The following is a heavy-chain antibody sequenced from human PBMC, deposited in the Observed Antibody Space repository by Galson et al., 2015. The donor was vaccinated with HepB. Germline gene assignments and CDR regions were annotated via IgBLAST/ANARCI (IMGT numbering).Heavy chain of an antibody. Sequence: SLRLSCAASGFTFSSYGMHWVRQAPGKGLEWVAFIRYDGSNKYYADSVKGRFTISRDNSKNTLYLQMNSLRAEDTAVYYCAKAPSGSYYYFDYWGQGTLVTVSS. J-gene: IGHJ4*02. V-gene: IGHV3-30*02. D-gene: IGHD1-26*01. CDR1: GFTFSSYG. CDR2: IRYDGSNK. CDR3: AKAPSGSYYYFDY.